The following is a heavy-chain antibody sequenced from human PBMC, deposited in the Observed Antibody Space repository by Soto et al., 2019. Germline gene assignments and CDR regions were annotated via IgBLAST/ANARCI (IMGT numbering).Heavy chain of an antibody. V-gene: IGHV3-74*01. D-gene: IGHD2-21*02. CDR3: ASRVVTPFDY. J-gene: IGHJ4*02. CDR1: GFTFSNYW. CDR2: ISTDGSTT. Sequence: EVQLVESGGGLVQPGGSLRLSCAASGFTFSNYWMYWVRQAPGKGLVWVSRISTDGSTTNYADSVKGRFTISRDNAKNTLYHQMNSLRAEDTAVYYCASRVVTPFDYWGQGTLVTVSS.